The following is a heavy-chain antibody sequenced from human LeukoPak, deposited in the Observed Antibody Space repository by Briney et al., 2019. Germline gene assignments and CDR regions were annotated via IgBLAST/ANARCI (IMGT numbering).Heavy chain of an antibody. J-gene: IGHJ4*02. V-gene: IGHV3-48*03. CDR1: GFTFSSYE. CDR2: ISSSGSTI. Sequence: PGGSLRLSCAASGFTFSSYEMNWVRQAPGKGLEWVSYISSSGSTIYYADSVKGRFTISRDNSKNSLYLQMNSLRAEDTAVYYCARGPSYGSDAGDWGQGTLVTVSS. CDR3: ARGPSYGSDAGD. D-gene: IGHD3-10*01.